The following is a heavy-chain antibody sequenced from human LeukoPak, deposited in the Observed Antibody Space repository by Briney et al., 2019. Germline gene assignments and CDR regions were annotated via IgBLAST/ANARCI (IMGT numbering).Heavy chain of an antibody. D-gene: IGHD3-22*01. CDR1: GFTVSSNY. J-gene: IGHJ4*02. CDR3: AREGLNYDSSGFDY. Sequence: GGSLRLSCAASGFTVSSNYMSWVRQAPGKGLEWVSVIYSGGSTYYADSVKGRFTISRDNSKNTLYFQMNSLRAEDTAVYYCAREGLNYDSSGFDYWGQGTLVTVSS. CDR2: IYSGGST. V-gene: IGHV3-66*01.